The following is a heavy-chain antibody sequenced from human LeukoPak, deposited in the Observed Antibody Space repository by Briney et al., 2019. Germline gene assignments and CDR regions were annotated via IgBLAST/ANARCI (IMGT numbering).Heavy chain of an antibody. V-gene: IGHV3-11*06. J-gene: IGHJ4*02. Sequence: GGSLRLSCTASGFTFSDYYMSWIRQAPGKGLEWVSYISSSSSYTNYADSVKGRFTISRDNSKNTLYLQMNSLRAEDTALYYCARARNNYDNSGFSALEYWGQGTLVTVSS. CDR2: ISSSSSYT. CDR3: ARARNNYDNSGFSALEY. CDR1: GFTFSDYY. D-gene: IGHD3-22*01.